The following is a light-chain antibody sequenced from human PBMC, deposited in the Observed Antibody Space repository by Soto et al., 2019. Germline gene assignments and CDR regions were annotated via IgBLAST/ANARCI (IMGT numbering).Light chain of an antibody. CDR1: QSVSSS. Sequence: EIVLTQSPATLSLSPGERATLSCMASQSVSSSLAWYQQKPGQAPRLLIYAASNRATGIPTRFSGSGSGTEFTLTISSLQSEDFAVYYCQQYYDWPITFGQGTRLEIK. CDR3: QQYYDWPIT. V-gene: IGKV3D-15*01. CDR2: AAS. J-gene: IGKJ5*01.